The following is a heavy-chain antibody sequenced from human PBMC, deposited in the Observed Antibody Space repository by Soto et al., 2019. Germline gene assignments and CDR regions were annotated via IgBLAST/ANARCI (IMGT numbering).Heavy chain of an antibody. V-gene: IGHV6-1*01. J-gene: IGHJ5*02. Sequence: PSQTLSLTCAISGDSVSSNSAAWNWIRQSPSRGLEWLGRTYYRSKWYNDYAVSVKSRITINPDTSKNQFSLQLNSVTPEDTAVYYCARAYSSSWYRGGYNWFDPWGQGTLVTVSS. CDR1: GDSVSSNSAA. D-gene: IGHD6-13*01. CDR2: TYYRSKWYN. CDR3: ARAYSSSWYRGGYNWFDP.